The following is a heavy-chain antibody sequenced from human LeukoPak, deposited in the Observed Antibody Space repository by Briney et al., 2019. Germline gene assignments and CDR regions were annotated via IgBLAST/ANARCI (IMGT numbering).Heavy chain of an antibody. CDR1: GFTFSSYD. Sequence: RGSLRLSCAASGFTFSSYDMHWVRQATGKGLEWVSAIGTAGDTYYPGSVKGRFTISRENAKNSLYLQMNSLRAGDTAVYYCARVGIVGATEPYFDYWGQGTLVTVSS. CDR3: ARVGIVGATEPYFDY. CDR2: IGTAGDT. V-gene: IGHV3-13*01. J-gene: IGHJ4*02. D-gene: IGHD1-26*01.